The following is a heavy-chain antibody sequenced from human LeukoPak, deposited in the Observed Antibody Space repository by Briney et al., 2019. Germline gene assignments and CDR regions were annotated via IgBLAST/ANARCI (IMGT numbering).Heavy chain of an antibody. V-gene: IGHV1-2*02. D-gene: IGHD3-3*01. CDR1: GYTFTGHY. CDR3: ARSYDFWSGPPFDP. J-gene: IGHJ5*02. Sequence: GASVKVSCKASGYTFTGHYMHWVRQAPGQGLEWMGWINPNIGGTKYAQKFQGRVTLTRDTSISTAYMELSRLRCDDTAVYYCARSYDFWSGPPFDPWGQGTLVTVSS. CDR2: INPNIGGT.